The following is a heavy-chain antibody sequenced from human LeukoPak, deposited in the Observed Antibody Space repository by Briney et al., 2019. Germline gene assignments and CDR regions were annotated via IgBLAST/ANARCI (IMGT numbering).Heavy chain of an antibody. CDR3: ASTRGPWEPRIGTYYYYYYMDV. CDR2: IYYSGST. CDR1: GGSISSSSYY. V-gene: IGHV4-39*07. D-gene: IGHD1-26*01. Sequence: SETLSLTCTVSGGSISSSSYYWGWIRQPPGKGLEWIGSIYYSGSTYYNPSLKSRVTISVDTSKNQFSLKLSSVTAADTAVYYCASTRGPWEPRIGTYYYYYYMDVWGKGTTVTISS. J-gene: IGHJ6*03.